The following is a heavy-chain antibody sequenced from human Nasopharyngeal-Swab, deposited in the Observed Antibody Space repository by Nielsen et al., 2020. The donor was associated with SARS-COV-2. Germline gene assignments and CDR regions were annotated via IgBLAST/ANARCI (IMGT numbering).Heavy chain of an antibody. V-gene: IGHV3-23*01. J-gene: IGHJ6*03. Sequence: GESLKISCAASGFGFSAFAMSWVRQAPGKGLEWVSADGGNDGSTFYADSVRGRFTISRDNSKNTLYLQMNSLRAEDTAVYYCAKDEPYYDSSGYNYYYYYYMDVWGKGTTVTVSS. CDR3: AKDEPYYDSSGYNYYYYYYMDV. D-gene: IGHD3-22*01. CDR2: DGGNDGST. CDR1: GFGFSAFA.